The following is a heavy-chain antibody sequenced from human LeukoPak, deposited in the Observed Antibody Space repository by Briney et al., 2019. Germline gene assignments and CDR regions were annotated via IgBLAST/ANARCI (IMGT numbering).Heavy chain of an antibody. CDR2: ISPIFGTA. V-gene: IGHV1-69*06. D-gene: IGHD1-14*01. Sequence: ASVKVSCKASGGNFSRYTISWVRQAPGQGPEWIGGISPIFGTAKYAQRSQGRVTISADMSTGTTYMELSSLSSEDTAVYYCAGSYNTYYAQDYWGQGALVTISS. CDR3: AGSYNTYYAQDY. CDR1: GGNFSRYT. J-gene: IGHJ4*02.